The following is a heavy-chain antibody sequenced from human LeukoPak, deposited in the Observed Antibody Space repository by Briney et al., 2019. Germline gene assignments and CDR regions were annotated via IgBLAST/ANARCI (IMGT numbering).Heavy chain of an antibody. V-gene: IGHV3-7*01. D-gene: IGHD3-22*01. J-gene: IGHJ4*02. CDR2: IKRDGSEK. Sequence: GGSLRLSCAASGFTFSNYWMNWVRQAPGKGLEWVANIKRDGSEKYYVDSVRGRFTISRDNVKNSLYLQLSSLKAEDTGIYYCARDVYYCDSSGHDFWGQGTLVTVSS. CDR1: GFTFSNYW. CDR3: ARDVYYCDSSGHDF.